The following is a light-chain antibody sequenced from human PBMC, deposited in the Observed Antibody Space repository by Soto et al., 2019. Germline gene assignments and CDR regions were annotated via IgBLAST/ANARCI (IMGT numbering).Light chain of an antibody. CDR1: SSNIGTNY. V-gene: IGLV1-47*01. Sequence: QSVLTQPPSASGTPGQRVTISCSGGSSNIGTNYVYWYQQLPGTAPKLLIYRNNLRPSGVPVRFSASKSGTSASLAISGLRSEDEGDYFCAGWDDSLHGLLFGAGTKLTVL. J-gene: IGLJ1*01. CDR3: AGWDDSLHGLL. CDR2: RNN.